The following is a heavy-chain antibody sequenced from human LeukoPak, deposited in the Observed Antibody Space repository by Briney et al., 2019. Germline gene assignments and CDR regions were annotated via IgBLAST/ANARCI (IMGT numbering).Heavy chain of an antibody. CDR1: GFTVSSNY. V-gene: IGHV3-66*02. D-gene: IGHD6-13*01. Sequence: GGSLRLSCAASGFTVSSNYMNWVRQAPGKGLEWVSIIYSGGDTYYADSVKGRFTISRDNSKNTLYLQMNSLRAEDTAVCYCTRGPGSTWCSDYWGQGTLVTVSS. J-gene: IGHJ4*02. CDR3: TRGPGSTWCSDY. CDR2: IYSGGDT.